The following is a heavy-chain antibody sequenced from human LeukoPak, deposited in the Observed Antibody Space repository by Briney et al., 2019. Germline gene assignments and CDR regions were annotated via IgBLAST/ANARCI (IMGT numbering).Heavy chain of an antibody. CDR1: GYTFTNSW. Sequence: GESLKISCGCSGYTFTNSWIAWVRQMPGKGLEWMGIIYPRDSDTRYSPSFQGQVTISADTSVSTAYLQWSSLKASDTAMYYCARSGSAYSFDYWGQGTLVTVSS. CDR3: ARSGSAYSFDY. CDR2: IYPRDSDT. V-gene: IGHV5-51*01. J-gene: IGHJ4*02. D-gene: IGHD3-3*01.